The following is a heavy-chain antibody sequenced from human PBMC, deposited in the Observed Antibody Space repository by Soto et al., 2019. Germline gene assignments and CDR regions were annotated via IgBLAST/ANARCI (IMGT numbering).Heavy chain of an antibody. V-gene: IGHV3-74*01. J-gene: IGHJ6*02. CDR3: ARDIVDGYYYYSMDV. D-gene: IGHD1-26*01. CDR1: GFTFSSYW. CDR2: INSDGSST. Sequence: PGGSLRLSCAASGFTFSSYWMHWVRQAPGKGLVWVSRINSDGSSTSYADSVKGRFTISRDNAKNTLYLQMNSLRAEDTAVYYCARDIVDGYYYYSMDVWGQGTTVTVSS.